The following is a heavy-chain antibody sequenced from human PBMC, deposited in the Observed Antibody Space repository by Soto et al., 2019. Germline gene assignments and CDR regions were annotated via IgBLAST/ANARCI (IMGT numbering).Heavy chain of an antibody. CDR3: ARVRGAEYSSSWYVRGDSNPHFDY. J-gene: IGHJ4*02. Sequence: SVKVSCKASGYTFTSYGISWVRQAPGQGLEWMGWISAYNGNTNYAQKLRGRVTMTTDTSTSTAYMELRSLRSDDTAVYYCARVRGAEYSSSWYVRGDSNPHFDYWGQGTLVTVSS. CDR1: GYTFTSYG. D-gene: IGHD6-13*01. V-gene: IGHV1-18*04. CDR2: ISAYNGNT.